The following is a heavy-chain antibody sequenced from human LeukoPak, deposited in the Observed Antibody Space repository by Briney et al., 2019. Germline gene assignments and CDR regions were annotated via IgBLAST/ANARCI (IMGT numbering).Heavy chain of an antibody. CDR2: ISSSSSRI. V-gene: IGHV3-48*02. Sequence: PGGSLRLSCAASGFTFSSYSMNWVRQAPGKGLEWVSYISSSSSRIYYADSVKGRFTVSRDNAKNSLFLQMNSLSDEDTAVYYCARDKYCSATNCYGTSFEYWGQGTLVTVSS. J-gene: IGHJ4*02. D-gene: IGHD2-2*01. CDR3: ARDKYCSATNCYGTSFEY. CDR1: GFTFSSYS.